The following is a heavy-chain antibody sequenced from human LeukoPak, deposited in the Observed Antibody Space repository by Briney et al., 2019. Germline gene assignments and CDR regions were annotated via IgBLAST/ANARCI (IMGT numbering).Heavy chain of an antibody. CDR1: GYTFTNYG. J-gene: IGHJ5*02. D-gene: IGHD4-17*01. Sequence: GASVKVSCKASGYTFTNYGISWVRPAPGEGLEWLGWISAYNGNTDYAQKLQGRVTVTTDTSTRTVYMELRSLRSDDTAVYYCARMIGDYGWFDPWGQGTLVTVSS. V-gene: IGHV1-18*01. CDR2: ISAYNGNT. CDR3: ARMIGDYGWFDP.